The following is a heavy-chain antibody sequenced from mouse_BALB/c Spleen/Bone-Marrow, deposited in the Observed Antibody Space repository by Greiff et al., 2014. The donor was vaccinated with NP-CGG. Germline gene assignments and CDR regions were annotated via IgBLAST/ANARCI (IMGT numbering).Heavy chain of an antibody. D-gene: IGHD1-1*01. CDR2: ISTYYGDA. J-gene: IGHJ2*01. Sequence: QVQLQQSXAELVRPGVSVKISCKGSGYTFTDYALHWVKQSHAKSLEWIGIISTYYGDASYNQKFKGKATMTVDKSSSTAYMELARLTSEDSAIYYCARVSYDYFDYWGQGTTLTVSS. CDR1: GYTFTDYA. CDR3: ARVSYDYFDY. V-gene: IGHV1S137*01.